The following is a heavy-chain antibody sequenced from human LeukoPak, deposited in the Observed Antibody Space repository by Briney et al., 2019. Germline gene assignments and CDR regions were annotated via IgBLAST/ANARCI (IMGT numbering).Heavy chain of an antibody. Sequence: SVKVSCKASGGTFSSYAISWVRQAPGQGLEWMGRIIPIFGTANYAQKFQGRVTITTDESTSTAYMELSSLRSEDTAVYYCAREGPGDSYCGGDCYVRWFDPWGQGTLVTVPS. V-gene: IGHV1-69*05. D-gene: IGHD2-21*02. CDR3: AREGPGDSYCGGDCYVRWFDP. CDR2: IIPIFGTA. J-gene: IGHJ5*02. CDR1: GGTFSSYA.